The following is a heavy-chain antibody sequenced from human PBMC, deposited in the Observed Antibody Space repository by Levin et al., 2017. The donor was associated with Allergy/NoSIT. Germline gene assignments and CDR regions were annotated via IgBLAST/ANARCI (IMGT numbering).Heavy chain of an antibody. CDR3: ARYSGSNTGARYFDY. CDR1: GFTFSSYD. Sequence: GGSLRLSCAASGFTFSSYDMHWVRQATGKGLEWVSAIGISGDTYYPGSVKGRFTISRENAKNSLYLQMNSLRAGDTAVYYCARYSGSNTGARYFDYWGQGTLVTVSS. V-gene: IGHV3-13*01. J-gene: IGHJ4*02. CDR2: IGISGDT. D-gene: IGHD1-26*01.